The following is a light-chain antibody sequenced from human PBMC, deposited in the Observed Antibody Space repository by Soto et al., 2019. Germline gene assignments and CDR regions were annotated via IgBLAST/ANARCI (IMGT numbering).Light chain of an antibody. Sequence: QSVLTQPPSVSVAPGQRVTISCTGSSSNIGAGYDVHWYQQLPGTAPKLLIYTNNNRPSGVPDRFSGSKSATSASLAITGLHAEDEADYYCQSYDTSLSGYVCGTGTKLTVL. CDR2: TNN. V-gene: IGLV1-40*01. CDR3: QSYDTSLSGYV. CDR1: SSNIGAGYD. J-gene: IGLJ1*01.